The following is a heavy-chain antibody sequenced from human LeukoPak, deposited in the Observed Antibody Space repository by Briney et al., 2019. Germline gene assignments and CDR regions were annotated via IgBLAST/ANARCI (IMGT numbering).Heavy chain of an antibody. CDR2: IYYSGST. CDR1: GGSISSYY. J-gene: IGHJ4*02. CDR3: ARRPGVAADPRFDY. V-gene: IGHV4-59*08. D-gene: IGHD2-2*01. Sequence: SETLSLTCTVSGGSISSYYWSWIRQPPGKGLEWIGYIYYSGSTNYNPSLKSRVTISVDTSKNQFSLKLSSVTAADTAVYYCARRPGVAADPRFDYWGQGTLVTVSS.